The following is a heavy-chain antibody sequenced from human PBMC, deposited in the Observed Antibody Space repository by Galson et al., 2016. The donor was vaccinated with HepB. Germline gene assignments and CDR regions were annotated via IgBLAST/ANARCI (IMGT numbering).Heavy chain of an antibody. D-gene: IGHD6-19*01. Sequence: SVKVSCKASGGTFSNYAISWVRQAPGQGLEWMGGIIPIFGAANYAQKFQGRVTITADESTTTAYMELSSLRSEDTAVYYCATGIHIQIAVRYFDYWGQGTQVTVSS. J-gene: IGHJ4*02. V-gene: IGHV1-69*13. CDR3: ATGIHIQIAVRYFDY. CDR2: IIPIFGAA. CDR1: GGTFSNYA.